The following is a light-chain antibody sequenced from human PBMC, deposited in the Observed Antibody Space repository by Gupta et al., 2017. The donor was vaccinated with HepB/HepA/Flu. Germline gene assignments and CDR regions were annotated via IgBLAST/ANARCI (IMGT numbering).Light chain of an antibody. Sequence: QSALTQPAAVSGSPGQSITIYCTGTCSDVGGYNYVSWYQQHPGKAPKLMIYDVSNRPSGVSNRFPGSKSGNTASLTIAGRQAEDEADYYCSSYTSSSTRVVFGGGTKLTVL. CDR2: DVS. CDR1: CSDVGGYNY. V-gene: IGLV2-14*03. CDR3: SSYTSSSTRVV. J-gene: IGLJ2*01.